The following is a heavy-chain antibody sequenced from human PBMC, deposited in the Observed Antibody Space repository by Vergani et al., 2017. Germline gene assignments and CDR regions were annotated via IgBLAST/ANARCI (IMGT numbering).Heavy chain of an antibody. Sequence: QVQLLQSGSEFKKPGASVRISCEASGYPFTNYPLIWVRQAPGQGLEFMGWTNTNSGNPTYAPGFTGRFVFSLDTSVSTAYLQISGLKAEDSAVYYCARGRQWRLTEYLYGMDVWGQGTTVTVSS. V-gene: IGHV7-4-1*02. CDR1: GYPFTNYP. J-gene: IGHJ6*02. D-gene: IGHD6-19*01. CDR3: ARGRQWRLTEYLYGMDV. CDR2: TNTNSGNP.